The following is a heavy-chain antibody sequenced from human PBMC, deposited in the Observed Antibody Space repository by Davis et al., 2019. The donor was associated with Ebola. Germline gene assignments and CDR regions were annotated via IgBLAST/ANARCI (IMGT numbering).Heavy chain of an antibody. CDR1: GGSISSYY. V-gene: IGHV4-59*08. CDR3: ARRGCSGGSCLHDY. J-gene: IGHJ4*02. CDR2: IYYSGST. Sequence: SETLSLTCTVSGGSISSYYWSWIRQPPGKGLEWIGYIYYSGSTNYNPSLKSRVTISVDTPKNQFSLKLSSVTAADTAVYYCARRGCSGGSCLHDYWGQGTLVTVSS. D-gene: IGHD2-15*01.